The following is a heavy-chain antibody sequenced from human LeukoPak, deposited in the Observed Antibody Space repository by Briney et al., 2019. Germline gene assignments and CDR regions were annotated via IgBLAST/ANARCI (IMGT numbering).Heavy chain of an antibody. CDR1: GFSFSDHW. CDR2: IKGDGRSI. V-gene: IGHV3-74*03. Sequence: GGSRRLSCEASGFSFSDHWMEWVRQAPGKGLVWVSGIKGDGRSIKNADSVKGRFTISRDNGKSTLHLQMNSLRAEDTAVYYCVRGLAWSWDVWGQGTTVIVSS. D-gene: IGHD3-3*01. J-gene: IGHJ6*02. CDR3: VRGLAWSWDV.